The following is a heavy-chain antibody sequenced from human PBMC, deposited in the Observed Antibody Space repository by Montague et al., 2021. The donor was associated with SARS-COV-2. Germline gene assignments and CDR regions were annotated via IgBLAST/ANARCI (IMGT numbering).Heavy chain of an antibody. V-gene: IGHV4-30-2*01. CDR3: ARGGADFGGYGWLDP. CDR2: IFPGGST. D-gene: IGHD4-17*01. J-gene: IGHJ5*02. CDR1: GGSISNGSYP. Sequence: TLSLTCSVSGGSISNGSYPWSWIRPPPGKGLEWIGYIFPGGSTYYNASLQIRVTISIDNSKNPLSLRPTSITAAATAGYFCARGGADFGGYGWLDPWGQGILVTVS.